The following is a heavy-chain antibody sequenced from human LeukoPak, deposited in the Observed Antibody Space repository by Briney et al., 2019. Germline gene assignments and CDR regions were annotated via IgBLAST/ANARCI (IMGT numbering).Heavy chain of an antibody. CDR2: ISYDGSNK. D-gene: IGHD1-14*01. J-gene: IGHJ4*02. CDR1: GFTFSSYG. CDR3: AKTNRYMADY. Sequence: GGSLRLSCAASGFTFSSYGMHWVRQAPGKGLEWVAVISYDGSNKYYADSVKGRFTISRDNSKNTLYLQMNSLRAEDTAVYYCAKTNRYMADYWGQGTLVTVSS. V-gene: IGHV3-30*18.